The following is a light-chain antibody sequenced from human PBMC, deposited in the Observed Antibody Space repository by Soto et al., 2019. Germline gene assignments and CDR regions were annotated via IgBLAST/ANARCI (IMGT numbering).Light chain of an antibody. V-gene: IGLV3-1*01. CDR2: QDD. CDR1: GLGETY. Sequence: SYELTQSPSVSVSPGQTVTISCSGDGLGETYACWYQQKPGQSPVLVIYQDDQRPSGIPERFSGSNSGNTATLTISGTQAMDEANYSCQAWDSTTMLFGGGTKLTVL. J-gene: IGLJ2*01. CDR3: QAWDSTTML.